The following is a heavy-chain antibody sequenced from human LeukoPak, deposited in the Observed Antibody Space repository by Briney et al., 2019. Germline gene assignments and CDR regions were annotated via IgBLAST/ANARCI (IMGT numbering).Heavy chain of an antibody. Sequence: GGSLRLSCAASGFTFSSYWMSWVRQAPGKGLEWVANIKQDGSEKYYVDSVKGRFTISRDNSKNTLYLQMNSLRAEDTAVYYCAKEPHPIAEDYGDYFDYWGQGTLVTVSS. J-gene: IGHJ4*02. CDR3: AKEPHPIAEDYGDYFDY. CDR1: GFTFSSYW. D-gene: IGHD4-17*01. V-gene: IGHV3-7*03. CDR2: IKQDGSEK.